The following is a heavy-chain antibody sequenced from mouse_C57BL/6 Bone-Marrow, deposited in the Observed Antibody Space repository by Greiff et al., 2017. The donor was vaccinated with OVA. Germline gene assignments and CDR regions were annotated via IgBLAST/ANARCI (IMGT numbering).Heavy chain of an antibody. CDR1: GYAFSSSW. CDR3: ARRTVVADWYFDV. V-gene: IGHV1-82*01. Sequence: QVQLKQSGPELVKPGASVKISCKASGYAFSSSWMNWVKQRPGKGLEWIGRIYPGDGDTNYNGKFKGKATLTADKSSSTAYMQLSSLTSEDSAVYFCARRTVVADWYFDVWGTGTTVTVSS. J-gene: IGHJ1*03. CDR2: IYPGDGDT. D-gene: IGHD1-1*01.